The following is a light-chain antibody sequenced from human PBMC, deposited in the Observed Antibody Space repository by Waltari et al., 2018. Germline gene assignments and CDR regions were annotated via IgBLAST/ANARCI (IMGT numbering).Light chain of an antibody. CDR3: QQYDNPVYT. Sequence: DIQMTQSPSSLSASVGDRVTITCQASQDISNYLNWYQQKPGKAPTLLIYDASNLETGVPSRFSGSGSGTDFTFTISSLQPEDIATYYCQQYDNPVYTFGQGTKLEIK. V-gene: IGKV1-33*01. CDR1: QDISNY. CDR2: DAS. J-gene: IGKJ2*01.